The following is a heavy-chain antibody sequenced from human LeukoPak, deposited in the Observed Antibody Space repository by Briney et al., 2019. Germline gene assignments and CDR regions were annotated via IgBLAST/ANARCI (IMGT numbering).Heavy chain of an antibody. D-gene: IGHD3-3*01. CDR1: GFTFSSYA. V-gene: IGHV3-23*01. Sequence: PGGPLRLSCAASGFTFSSYAMSWVRQAPGKGLEWVSAISGSGGSTYYADSVKGRFTISRDNSKNTLYLQMNSLRAEDTAVYYCANMVWLLGGYYYYYMDVWGKGTTVTVSS. CDR2: ISGSGGST. J-gene: IGHJ6*03. CDR3: ANMVWLLGGYYYYYMDV.